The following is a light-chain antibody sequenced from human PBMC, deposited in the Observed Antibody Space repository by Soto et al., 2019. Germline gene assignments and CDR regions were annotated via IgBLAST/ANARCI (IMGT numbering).Light chain of an antibody. CDR2: GNS. CDR3: QSYDSSLRAVV. J-gene: IGLJ2*01. V-gene: IGLV1-40*01. Sequence: QSVLTQPPSVSGAPGQRVTISCTGNSSNIGAGYDVHWYQQLPGTAPKLLIYGNSNRPSGVPDRFSGSKSGTSASLAITGLQAEDEADYYCQSYDSSLRAVVFGGRTKVTVL. CDR1: SSNIGAGYD.